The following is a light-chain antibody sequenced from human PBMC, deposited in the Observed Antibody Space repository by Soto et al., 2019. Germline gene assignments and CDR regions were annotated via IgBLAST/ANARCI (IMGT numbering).Light chain of an antibody. V-gene: IGKV3-20*01. CDR2: GAS. CDR1: QSVSSSY. CDR3: QQYGSSPHT. Sequence: EIVLTQSPGTLSLSPGERATLSCRASQSVSSSYLAWYQHKPGQAPRLLIYGASSRATGIPDRFRGSGSGTDFTLTISRLEPEDFGVYYCQQYGSSPHTFGQGTKREMK. J-gene: IGKJ2*01.